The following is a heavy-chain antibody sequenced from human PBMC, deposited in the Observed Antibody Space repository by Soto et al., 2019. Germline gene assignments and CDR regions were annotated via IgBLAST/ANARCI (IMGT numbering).Heavy chain of an antibody. V-gene: IGHV1-18*01. D-gene: IGHD3-9*01. CDR1: GYTFTNYG. CDR2: ISAYNGNT. Sequence: ASVKVSCKASGYTFTNYGLTWVRQAPGQGPEWVGWISAYNGNTHYAQKLQGRVAMTTDTSTSTAYMELRSLSSDDAAVYYCARPQNDILTDSYTNYLDSWGQGTPVTVSS. CDR3: ARPQNDILTDSYTNYLDS. J-gene: IGHJ4*02.